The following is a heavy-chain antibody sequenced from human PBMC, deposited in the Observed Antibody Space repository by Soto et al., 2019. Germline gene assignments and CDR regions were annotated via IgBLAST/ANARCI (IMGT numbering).Heavy chain of an antibody. Sequence: EVQLVESGGVVVQPGESLRLSCAASGFTFDDYSMHWVRQAPGKGLEWVSLISWDGRSTYYADSVKGRFTVSRDNSKNSLYLQMNSLTTEDTAFYYCGKDGAITDYTYLDYWGQGALATVSS. CDR1: GFTFDDYS. J-gene: IGHJ4*02. CDR2: ISWDGRST. V-gene: IGHV3-43*01. D-gene: IGHD1-26*01. CDR3: GKDGAITDYTYLDY.